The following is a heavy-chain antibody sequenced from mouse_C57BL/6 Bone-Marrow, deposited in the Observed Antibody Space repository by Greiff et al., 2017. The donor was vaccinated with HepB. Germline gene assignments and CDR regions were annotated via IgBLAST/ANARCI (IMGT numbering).Heavy chain of an antibody. CDR1: GYTFTSYW. D-gene: IGHD1-1*01. CDR3: ARSKDHYYGSTY. Sequence: QVQLQQPGAELVRPGSSVKLSCKASGYTFTSYWMHWVKQRPIQGLEWIGNIDPSDSETHYNQKFKDKATLTVDKSSSTAYMQLSSLTSEDSAVYYCARSKDHYYGSTYWGQETSVTVSS. J-gene: IGHJ4*01. CDR2: IDPSDSET. V-gene: IGHV1-52*01.